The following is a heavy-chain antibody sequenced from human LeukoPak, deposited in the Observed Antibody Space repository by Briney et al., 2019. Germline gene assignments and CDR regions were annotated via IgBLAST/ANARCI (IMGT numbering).Heavy chain of an antibody. D-gene: IGHD6-19*01. CDR2: ISSSSSTT. V-gene: IGHV3-48*01. CDR3: ARGCSSGRSPY. Sequence: PGGSLRLSCAASGFTFTSHGIYWVRQAPGKGLEWVSYISSSSSTTKYADSVKGRFTISRDDARNSVYLQMSSLGAEDTAVYYCARGCSSGRSPYWGQGTLVTVSS. J-gene: IGHJ4*02. CDR1: GFTFTSHG.